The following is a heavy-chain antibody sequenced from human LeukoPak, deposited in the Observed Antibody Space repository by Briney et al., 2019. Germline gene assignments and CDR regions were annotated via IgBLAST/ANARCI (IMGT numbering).Heavy chain of an antibody. V-gene: IGHV3-48*01. CDR2: ISSSSSTI. Sequence: GGSLRLSCAASGFPFSSYSMNWVRQAPGKGLEWVSYISSSSSTIYYADSVKGRFTISRDNAKNSLYLQMNSLRAEDTAVYYCARDRGILTGYYESYGMDVWGQGTTVTVSS. CDR1: GFPFSSYS. D-gene: IGHD3-9*01. CDR3: ARDRGILTGYYESYGMDV. J-gene: IGHJ6*02.